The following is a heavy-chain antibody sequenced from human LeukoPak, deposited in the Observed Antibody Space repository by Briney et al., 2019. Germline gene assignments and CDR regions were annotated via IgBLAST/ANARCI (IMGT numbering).Heavy chain of an antibody. V-gene: IGHV4-39*07. CDR2: IYYSGST. D-gene: IGHD2-2*01. J-gene: IGHJ4*02. CDR1: GGSISSSSYY. CDR3: ARGYQLLWGMNYFDY. Sequence: SETLSLTCTVSGGSISSSSYYWGWIRQPPGKGLEWIGSIYYSGSTNYNPSLKSRVTISVDTSKNQFSLKLSSVTAADTAVYYCARGYQLLWGMNYFDYWGQGTLVTVSS.